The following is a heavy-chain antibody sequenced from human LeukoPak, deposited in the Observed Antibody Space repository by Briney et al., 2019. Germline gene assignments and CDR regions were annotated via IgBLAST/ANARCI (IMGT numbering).Heavy chain of an antibody. CDR2: MNPNSGNT. D-gene: IGHD1-14*01. Sequence: ASVKVSCKASGYTFTSYDINWVRQATGQGLEWMGWMNPNSGNTGYAQKFQGRVTMTRNTSISTAYMELSSLRSEDTAVCYCARGRRLRGWFDPWGQGTLVTVSS. CDR1: GYTFTSYD. V-gene: IGHV1-8*01. J-gene: IGHJ5*02. CDR3: ARGRRLRGWFDP.